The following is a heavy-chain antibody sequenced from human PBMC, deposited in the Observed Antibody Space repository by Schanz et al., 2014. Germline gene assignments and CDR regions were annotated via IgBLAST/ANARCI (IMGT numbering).Heavy chain of an antibody. CDR2: ISPSSGGT. CDR3: AKSLSLTYDSRAYHRPPEAFDI. D-gene: IGHD3-22*01. V-gene: IGHV1-2*06. CDR1: GYTFTNHY. J-gene: IGHJ3*02. Sequence: QVQVIQSGPEVKKPGASVKVSCKASGYTFTNHYLHWVRQAPGQGLEWMGRISPSSGGTNYAQNFQGRVTMTRDTSIRTAYMELRRLRSDDTAVYYCAKSLSLTYDSRAYHRPPEAFDIWGQGTMVTVSS.